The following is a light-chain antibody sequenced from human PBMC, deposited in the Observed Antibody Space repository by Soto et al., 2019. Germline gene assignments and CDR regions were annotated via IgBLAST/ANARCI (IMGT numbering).Light chain of an antibody. Sequence: MTQSTSSLSASVGDSVTITCRSSQSISTYLNWYQQKPGKAPQXLIFDVSNLQTGVPSRFSGGGSGTDFAITISSLEPEDIETYYCKQYDSLPLTFGQGTRRE. V-gene: IGKV1-33*01. J-gene: IGKJ5*01. CDR3: KQYDSLPLT. CDR2: DVS. CDR1: QSISTY.